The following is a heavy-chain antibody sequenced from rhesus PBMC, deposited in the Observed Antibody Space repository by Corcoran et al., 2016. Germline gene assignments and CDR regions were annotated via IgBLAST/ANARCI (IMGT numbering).Heavy chain of an antibody. Sequence: QVQLQESGPGLVKPSETLSLTCAVSGGSFSGYSWGWIRQPPGKGVEWIGYISGSSGSTDYQPSHKSRDTMSTETTKKQFYRKLSSVTAADTAVYYCARPGRTGVITPFDYWGQGVLVTVSS. V-gene: IGHV4-165*01. J-gene: IGHJ4*01. D-gene: IGHD3-22*01. CDR2: ISGSSGST. CDR1: GGSFSGYS. CDR3: ARPGRTGVITPFDY.